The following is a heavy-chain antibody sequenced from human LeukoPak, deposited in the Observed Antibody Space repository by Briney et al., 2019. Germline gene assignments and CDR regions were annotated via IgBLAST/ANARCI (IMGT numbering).Heavy chain of an antibody. D-gene: IGHD6-13*01. CDR2: ISYDGSNK. Sequence: PGGSLRLSCAASGFTFSSYAMHWVRQAPGKGLEWVAVISYDGSNKYYADSVKGRCTISRDNSKNTLYLQMNSLRAEDTAVYYCAKLRAPPFYSSSWYLDYWGQGTLVTVSS. V-gene: IGHV3-30-3*02. CDR1: GFTFSSYA. CDR3: AKLRAPPFYSSSWYLDY. J-gene: IGHJ4*02.